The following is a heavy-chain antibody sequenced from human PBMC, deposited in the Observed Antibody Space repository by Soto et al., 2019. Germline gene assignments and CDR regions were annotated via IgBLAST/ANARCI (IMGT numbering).Heavy chain of an antibody. J-gene: IGHJ4*02. CDR3: ARDESSSMYYFAN. V-gene: IGHV3-23*01. CDR1: GFTFSSKS. D-gene: IGHD6-13*01. CDR2: ISGSGGST. Sequence: GGSLRLSCAASGFTFSSKSMSWVRQPPGKGLEWVSGISGSGGSTYYADSVKGRFTISRDNSKNTVFLQMNSPRAEDTAVYYCARDESSSMYYFANWGQGTLVTVSS.